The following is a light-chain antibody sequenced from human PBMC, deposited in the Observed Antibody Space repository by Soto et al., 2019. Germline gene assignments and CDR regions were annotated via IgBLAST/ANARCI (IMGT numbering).Light chain of an antibody. V-gene: IGLV2-8*01. CDR2: EVS. Sequence: QSALTQPPSASGSPGQSVTISCTGTSSDVGGYNYVSWYQQHPGKAPKLMIYEVSKRPSGVPDRFSGSKSGNTASLTVSGLQAEDDADYYCSSDAGSNNDVVFGGGTKLTVL. J-gene: IGLJ2*01. CDR1: SSDVGGYNY. CDR3: SSDAGSNNDVV.